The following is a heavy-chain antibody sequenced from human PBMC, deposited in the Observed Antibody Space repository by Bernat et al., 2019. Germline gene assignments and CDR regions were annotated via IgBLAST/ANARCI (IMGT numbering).Heavy chain of an antibody. J-gene: IGHJ6*02. CDR3: ARGGYFTVVNGYGMDV. CDR2: IYYSGST. V-gene: IGHV4-39*01. Sequence: QLQLQESGPGLVKPLETLSLTCTVSGGSISSSSYYWGWIRQPPGKGLEWIGSIYYSGSTYYNPSLKSRVTISVDTSKNQFSLKLSSVTAADTAVYYCARGGYFTVVNGYGMDVWGQGTTVTVSS. CDR1: GGSISSSSYY. D-gene: IGHD4-23*01.